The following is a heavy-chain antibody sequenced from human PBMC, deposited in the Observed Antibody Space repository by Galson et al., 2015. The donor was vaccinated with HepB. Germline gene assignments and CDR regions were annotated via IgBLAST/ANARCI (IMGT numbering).Heavy chain of an antibody. CDR1: GGSLSGYY. V-gene: IGHV4-34*01. CDR2: IFQSGST. Sequence: ETLSLTCGVYGGSLSGYYWTWIRQSPGKGLEWIGEIFQSGSTSYNPSLKSRVTISLDTSKNQFSMTLSSVTAADTAVYYCARGRGYCSGGNCYSSRFDYWGQGTQVTVSS. CDR3: ARGRGYCSGGNCYSSRFDY. J-gene: IGHJ4*02. D-gene: IGHD2-15*01.